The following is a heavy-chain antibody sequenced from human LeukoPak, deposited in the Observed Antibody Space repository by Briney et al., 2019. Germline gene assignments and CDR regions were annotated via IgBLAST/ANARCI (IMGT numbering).Heavy chain of an antibody. V-gene: IGHV3-9*01. D-gene: IGHD6-19*01. CDR3: AKGASIAVAGTLDY. Sequence: GRSLRLSCAASGFTFSSHAMHWVRQAPGKGLEWVSGISWNSGSIDYADSVKGRFTISRDNAKNSLYLQMNSLRAEDTALYYCAKGASIAVAGTLDYWGQGTLVTVSS. CDR2: ISWNSGSI. CDR1: GFTFSSHA. J-gene: IGHJ4*02.